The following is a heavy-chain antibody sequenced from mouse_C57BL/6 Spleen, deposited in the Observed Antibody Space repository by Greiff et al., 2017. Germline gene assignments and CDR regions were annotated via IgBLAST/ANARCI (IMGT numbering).Heavy chain of an antibody. CDR1: GYSITSGYY. V-gene: IGHV3-6*01. J-gene: IGHJ4*01. CDR2: ISYDGSN. CDR3: ARDGYDRSYAMDY. Sequence: EVQVVESGPGLVKPSQSLSLTCSVTGYSITSGYYWNWIRQFPGNKLEWMGYISYDGSNNYNPSLKNRISITRDTSKNQFFLKLNSVTTEDTATYYCARDGYDRSYAMDYWGQGTSVTVSS. D-gene: IGHD2-2*01.